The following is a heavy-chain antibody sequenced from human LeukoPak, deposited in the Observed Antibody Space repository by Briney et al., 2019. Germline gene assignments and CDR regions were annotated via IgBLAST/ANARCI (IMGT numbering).Heavy chain of an antibody. CDR2: ISGSGGST. Sequence: GGSLRLSCAASGFTFSSYGMSWVRQAPGKGLEWVSAISGSGGSTYYADSVKGRFTISRDNSKNTLYLQMNSLRAEDTAVYYCARGELSGLALDAFDIWGQGTMVTVSS. V-gene: IGHV3-23*01. J-gene: IGHJ3*02. CDR3: ARGELSGLALDAFDI. CDR1: GFTFSSYG. D-gene: IGHD3-16*02.